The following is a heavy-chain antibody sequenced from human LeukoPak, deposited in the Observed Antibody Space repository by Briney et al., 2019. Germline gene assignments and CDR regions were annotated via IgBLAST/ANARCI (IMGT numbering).Heavy chain of an antibody. V-gene: IGHV3-43*01. D-gene: IGHD6-19*01. CDR1: GGCFDGYT. Sequence: GSLTLTCAASGGCFDGYTYHWVCRRQPQGQELVSLMSWDGGSTYYADSVNGRFTISRDNSKNSLYLQMDSLRTGDTALYYCAKAAVPGALYRLDYWGQGTLVTVSS. J-gene: IGHJ4*02. CDR2: MSWDGGST. CDR3: AKAAVPGALYRLDY.